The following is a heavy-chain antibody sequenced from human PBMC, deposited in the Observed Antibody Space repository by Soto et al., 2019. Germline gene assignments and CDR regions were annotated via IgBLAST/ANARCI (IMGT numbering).Heavy chain of an antibody. CDR1: VGSVSSGSYY. V-gene: IGHV4-61*01. CDR2: IYYSWST. CDR3: ARDQDGSGSS. D-gene: IGHD3-10*01. Sequence: PSETLSLTCTVSVGSVSSGSYYLSWSLHPPGKGLEWMGCIYYSWSTNYNPSLKSRVTISVDTSKNQFSLKMSSVTSADTAVSYCARDQDGSGSSWGQGTLVTFSS. J-gene: IGHJ5*02.